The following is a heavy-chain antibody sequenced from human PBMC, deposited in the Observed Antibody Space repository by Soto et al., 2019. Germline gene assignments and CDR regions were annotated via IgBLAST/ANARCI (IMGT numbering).Heavy chain of an antibody. CDR2: IFSNDEK. CDR3: ARTLRYYYGSGRYGMDV. D-gene: IGHD3-10*01. Sequence: QVTLKESGPVLVKPTETLTLTCTVSGFSLSNARMGVSWIRQPPGKALEWLAQIFSNDEKFYSTLLKSRLTISKDTSNSQVVLTMTNLDPVDTGTYDCARTLRYYYGSGRYGMDVWGQGTTVSVSS. J-gene: IGHJ6*02. V-gene: IGHV2-26*01. CDR1: GFSLSNARMG.